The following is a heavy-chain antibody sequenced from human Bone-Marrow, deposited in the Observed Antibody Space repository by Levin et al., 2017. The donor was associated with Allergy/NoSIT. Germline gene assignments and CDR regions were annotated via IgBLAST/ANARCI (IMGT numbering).Heavy chain of an antibody. Sequence: PGGSLRLSCSTSGFTFSNYGMHWVRQAPGKGLEWVAVLWYDGSNKNYADSVKGRFTISRDNSKNTLYLQMNSLRAEDTAVYYCARPGSGYYQGGLYWGQGTLVTVSS. D-gene: IGHD3-3*01. CDR2: LWYDGSNK. CDR3: ARPGSGYYQGGLY. J-gene: IGHJ4*02. V-gene: IGHV3-33*01. CDR1: GFTFSNYG.